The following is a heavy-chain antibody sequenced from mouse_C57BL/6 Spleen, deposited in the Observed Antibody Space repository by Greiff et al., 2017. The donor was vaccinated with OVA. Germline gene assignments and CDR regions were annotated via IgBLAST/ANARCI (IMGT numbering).Heavy chain of an antibody. V-gene: IGHV1-50*01. Sequence: QVQLQQPGAELVKPGASVKLSCKASGYTFTSYWMQWVKQRPGQGLEWIGEIDPSDSYTNYNQKFKGKATLTVDTSSSTAYMQLSSLTSEDSAVYYCARLGRGYAMDYWGQGTSVTVSS. J-gene: IGHJ4*01. CDR1: GYTFTSYW. D-gene: IGHD4-1*01. CDR3: ARLGRGYAMDY. CDR2: IDPSDSYT.